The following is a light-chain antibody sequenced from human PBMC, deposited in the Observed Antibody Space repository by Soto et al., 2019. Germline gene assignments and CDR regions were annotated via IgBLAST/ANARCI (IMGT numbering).Light chain of an antibody. CDR1: QRISTSY. CDR3: QQYGDSPFT. V-gene: IGKV3-20*01. CDR2: GTS. Sequence: EIVLTQSPGTLSLSAGERATLSCRASQRISTSYLAWYQQKPGRAPRVLVYGTSTRATGIPSRFSGIGSGTDFALTISRLEPEDFAVYYCQQYGDSPFTFGPGTKVDIK. J-gene: IGKJ3*01.